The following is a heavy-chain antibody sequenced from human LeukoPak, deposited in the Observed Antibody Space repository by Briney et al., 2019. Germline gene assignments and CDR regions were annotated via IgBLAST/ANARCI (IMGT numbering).Heavy chain of an antibody. J-gene: IGHJ5*02. V-gene: IGHV3-30*18. CDR2: VSFDGRST. CDR3: AKDRGMRQVWNWFDA. CDR1: GFTFSNFG. Sequence: GTSLRLSCTASGFTFSNFGMHWVRQVPGKGLEWVAVVSFDGRSTNYGDSVKGRFTISRDNSKNTVYLEMNTLRAEDTAVYYCAKDRGMRQVWNWFDACGQGTLVTVSS. D-gene: IGHD1-1*01.